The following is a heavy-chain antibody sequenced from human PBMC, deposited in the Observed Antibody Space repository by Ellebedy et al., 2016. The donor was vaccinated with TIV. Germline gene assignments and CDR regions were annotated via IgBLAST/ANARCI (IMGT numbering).Heavy chain of an antibody. Sequence: GESLKISCTASGFIFSDYSMHWVRQAPGKGLEWVAVIWYDGSIKYLADSVKGRFTISRDNFNNTLYLQMNSLRAEDTAVYWCASWDFDYWGQGTLVTVSS. CDR2: IWYDGSIK. J-gene: IGHJ4*02. V-gene: IGHV3-30-3*01. CDR3: ASWDFDY. D-gene: IGHD7-27*01. CDR1: GFIFSDYS.